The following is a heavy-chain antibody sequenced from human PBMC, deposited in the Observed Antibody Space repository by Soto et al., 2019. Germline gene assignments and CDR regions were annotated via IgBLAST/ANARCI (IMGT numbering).Heavy chain of an antibody. CDR2: IDPSDSYT. CDR3: ARLAQGYYVSSGYYYYYYGLDV. Sequence: GESLKISCKGSGYSFTSYWISWVRQMPGKGLEWMGRIDPSDSYTNYSPSLQGHVTMSVDKSISTAYLQWSSLKASDTAMYYCARLAQGYYVSSGYYYYYYGLDVWGQGTTVTVSS. CDR1: GYSFTSYW. D-gene: IGHD3-22*01. J-gene: IGHJ6*02. V-gene: IGHV5-10-1*01.